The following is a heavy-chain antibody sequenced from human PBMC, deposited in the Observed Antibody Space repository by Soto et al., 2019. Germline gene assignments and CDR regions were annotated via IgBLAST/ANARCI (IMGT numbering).Heavy chain of an antibody. CDR3: AKPEEVVRGFDF. V-gene: IGHV3-23*01. Sequence: GGSLRLSCAASGFTFGHSAMSWVRQAPGKGLEWVAAISGTGGAAYYADSVKGRFTTSRDNSRNTLFLQMNSLRVDDTAIYHCAKPEEVVRGFDFWGLGPLVTV. CDR2: ISGTGGAA. D-gene: IGHD3-10*01. J-gene: IGHJ4*02. CDR1: GFTFGHSA.